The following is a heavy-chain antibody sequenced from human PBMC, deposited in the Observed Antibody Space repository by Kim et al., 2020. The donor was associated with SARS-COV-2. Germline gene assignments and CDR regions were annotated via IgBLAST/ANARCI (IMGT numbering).Heavy chain of an antibody. V-gene: IGHV3-30*03. Sequence: GGSLRLSCVASGFTFSNYGMHWVRQAPGKGLEWVAFILYDGSDQYYADSVKGRFTISRDNSRNTLYLQMNSLRAEDTAVYYCARGAMVRGADHDYWGQGTLVTVSS. CDR2: ILYDGSDQ. J-gene: IGHJ4*02. CDR1: GFTFSNYG. D-gene: IGHD3-10*01. CDR3: ARGAMVRGADHDY.